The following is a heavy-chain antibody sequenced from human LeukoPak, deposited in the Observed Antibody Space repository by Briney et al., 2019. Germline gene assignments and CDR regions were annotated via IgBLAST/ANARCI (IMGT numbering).Heavy chain of an antibody. D-gene: IGHD5-24*01. Sequence: SETLTLTCTVSGDSISSSVYYWDWIRQPPGKGLEWIGEINHSGSTNYNPSLKSRVTISVDTSKNQFSLKLSSVTAADTAVYYCARGGDKVEMATISAFDIWGQGTMVTVSS. CDR2: INHSGST. CDR1: GDSISSSVYY. J-gene: IGHJ3*02. CDR3: ARGGDKVEMATISAFDI. V-gene: IGHV4-39*07.